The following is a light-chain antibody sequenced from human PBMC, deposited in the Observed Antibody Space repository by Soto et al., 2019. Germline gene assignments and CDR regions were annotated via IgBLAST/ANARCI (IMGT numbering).Light chain of an antibody. Sequence: DIVMTQTPLSSPVTLGQPASISCKSSQGLVSSDGNIYLNWLQQRPGQPPRLLFYKVSNRFSGXPXXFSGSAAGTEFTLRISRVEAEDVWVYYCMQAKQLRTFGQATRLEIK. J-gene: IGKJ5*01. V-gene: IGKV2-24*01. CDR1: QGLVSSDGNIY. CDR3: MQAKQLRT. CDR2: KVS.